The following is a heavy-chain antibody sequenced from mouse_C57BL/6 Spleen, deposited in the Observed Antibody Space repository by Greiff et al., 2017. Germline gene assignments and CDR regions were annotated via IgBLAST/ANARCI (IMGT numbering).Heavy chain of an antibody. Sequence: VQLQQPGAELVMPGASVKLSCKASGYTFTSYWMHWVKQRPGQGLEWIGEIDPSDSYTNYNQKFKGKSTLTVDKSSSTAYMQLSSLTSEDSAVYYCARPYDYDLYYFGDWGQGTTLTVSS. CDR3: ARPYDYDLYYFGD. J-gene: IGHJ2*01. CDR1: GYTFTSYW. V-gene: IGHV1-69*01. D-gene: IGHD2-4*01. CDR2: IDPSDSYT.